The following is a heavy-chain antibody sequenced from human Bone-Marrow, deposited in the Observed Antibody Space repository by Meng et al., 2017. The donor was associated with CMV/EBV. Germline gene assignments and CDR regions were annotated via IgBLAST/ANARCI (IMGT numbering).Heavy chain of an antibody. CDR3: ARAARRQLLTWLD. CDR2: TSYDGSYK. Sequence: GESLKISCAASGFTFNDYTMHWVRQAPGKGLEWVAVTSYDGSYKNYAEFVKGRFTISRDNSKNTLFLQMNSLRTEDTALYYCARAARRQLLTWLDWGPGALVTVSS. D-gene: IGHD6-6*01. CDR1: GFTFNDYT. V-gene: IGHV3-30*04. J-gene: IGHJ4*02.